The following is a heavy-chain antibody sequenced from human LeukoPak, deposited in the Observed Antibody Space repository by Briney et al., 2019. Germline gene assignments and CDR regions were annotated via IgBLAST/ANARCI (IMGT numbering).Heavy chain of an antibody. D-gene: IGHD5-24*01. CDR1: GFTFDDYA. J-gene: IGHJ4*02. V-gene: IGHV3-9*01. CDR2: ISWNSGSM. Sequence: HPGGSLRLSCAASGFTFDDYAMHWVRQAPGKGLEWVSGISWNSGSMGYADSVKGRFTISRDNAKNSLYLQMNSLRAEDTALYYCAKDVEMATSGVFDYWGQGTLVTVSS. CDR3: AKDVEMATSGVFDY.